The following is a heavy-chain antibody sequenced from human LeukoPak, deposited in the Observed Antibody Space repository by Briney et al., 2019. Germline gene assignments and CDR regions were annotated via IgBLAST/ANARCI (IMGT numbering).Heavy chain of an antibody. CDR3: ARDDGGNHFDY. D-gene: IGHD4-23*01. V-gene: IGHV3-48*01. CDR1: GFTFSSYS. J-gene: IGHJ4*02. CDR2: ISSSSSTI. Sequence: GGSLRLSCAASGFTFSSYSMNWGRQAPGKGLEWVSYISSSSSTIYYADSVKGRFTISRDNAKNSLYLQMNSLRAEDTAVYYCARDDGGNHFDYWGQGTLVTVSS.